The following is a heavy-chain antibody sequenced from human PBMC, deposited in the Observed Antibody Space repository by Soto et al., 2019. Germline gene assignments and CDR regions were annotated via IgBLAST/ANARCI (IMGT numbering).Heavy chain of an antibody. CDR3: AKATESGTIFGVAGYYFDY. CDR2: ISGSGGST. CDR1: GFTFSSYA. J-gene: IGHJ4*02. D-gene: IGHD3-3*01. V-gene: IGHV3-23*01. Sequence: GGSLRLSCAASGFTFSSYAMSWVRQAPGKGLEWVSAISGSGGSTYYADSVKGRFTISRDNSKNTLYLQMNSLRAEDTAVYYCAKATESGTIFGVAGYYFDYWGQGTLVTVSS.